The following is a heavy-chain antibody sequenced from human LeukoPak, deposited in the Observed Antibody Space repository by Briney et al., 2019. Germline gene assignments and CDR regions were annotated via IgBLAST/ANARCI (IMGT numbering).Heavy chain of an antibody. V-gene: IGHV3-7*03. CDR3: ARDSPSTTFDY. Sequence: GGSLRLSCAASGFTFSSYWMSWVRQAPGKGLEWVANIKQDGSEKYYVDSVKGRFTISRDNSKNTLYLQMNSLRAEDTAVYYCARDSPSTTFDYWGQGTLVTVSS. J-gene: IGHJ4*02. CDR1: GFTFSSYW. CDR2: IKQDGSEK. D-gene: IGHD1-1*01.